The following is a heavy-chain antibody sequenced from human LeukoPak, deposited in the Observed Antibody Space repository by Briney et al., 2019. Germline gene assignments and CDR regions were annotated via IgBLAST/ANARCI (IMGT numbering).Heavy chain of an antibody. V-gene: IGHV3-33*06. D-gene: IGHD2-8*02. CDR1: GFTFSNCG. CDR3: AKDFYVGPVLARYFDY. J-gene: IGHJ4*02. CDR2: IWYDGSYK. Sequence: GGSLRLSCAASGFTFSNCGMHWVRQAPGKGLEKVAVIWYDGSYKYHADSVKGRFTISRDNSKNTLYLQMNSLRAEDTAVYYCAKDFYVGPVLARYFDYWGQGTLVTVSS.